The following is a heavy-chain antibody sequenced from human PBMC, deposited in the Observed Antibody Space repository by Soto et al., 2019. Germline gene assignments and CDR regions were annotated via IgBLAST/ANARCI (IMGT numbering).Heavy chain of an antibody. J-gene: IGHJ6*02. V-gene: IGHV3-30*18. CDR2: ISYDGSNK. CDR1: GFTFSSYG. Sequence: QVQLVESGGGVVQPGRSLRLSCAASGFTFSSYGVHWVRQAPGKGLEWVAVISYDGSNKYYADSVKGRFTISRDNSKNTLYLQMNILRAEDTAVYYCAKVRTFHYYGMDVWGQGTTVTVSS. CDR3: AKVRTFHYYGMDV.